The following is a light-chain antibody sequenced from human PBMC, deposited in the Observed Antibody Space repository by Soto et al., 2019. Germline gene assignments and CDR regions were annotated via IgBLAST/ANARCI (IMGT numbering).Light chain of an antibody. CDR3: QHYNNWPLT. Sequence: EIVMTQSPATLSVSPGERASLSCRASQSVSSNLAWYQQKPGLTPRLLIYATSTRATGIPARFSGSGSGTEFTLTISSLQSEDFAVYYCQHYNNWPLTFGGGTKVDIK. J-gene: IGKJ4*01. CDR2: ATS. V-gene: IGKV3-15*01. CDR1: QSVSSN.